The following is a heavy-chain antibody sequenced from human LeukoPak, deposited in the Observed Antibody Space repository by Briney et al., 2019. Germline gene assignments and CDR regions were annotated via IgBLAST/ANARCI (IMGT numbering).Heavy chain of an antibody. V-gene: IGHV3-30*18. CDR3: AKEYYDILIKVEEITQFDY. CDR2: ISYDGSNK. D-gene: IGHD3-9*01. J-gene: IGHJ4*02. CDR1: GFTFSSYG. Sequence: PGGSLRLSCAASGFTFSSYGMHWVRQAPGKGLEWVAVISYDGSNKYYADSVKGRFTISRDNSKNTLYLQMNSLRAEDTAVYYCAKEYYDILIKVEEITQFDYWGQGTLVTVSS.